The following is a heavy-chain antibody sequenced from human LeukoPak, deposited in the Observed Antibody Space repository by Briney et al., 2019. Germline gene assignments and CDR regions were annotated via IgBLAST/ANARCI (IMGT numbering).Heavy chain of an antibody. CDR1: GFTFRRYG. V-gene: IGHV3-30*18. J-gene: IGHJ4*02. D-gene: IGHD3-3*01. CDR2: ISYDEVNK. Sequence: PGGSLRLSCAASGFTFRRYGMHWVRQAPGKGLEWVAHISYDEVNKYYADSVKGRVTISRDNSKNTLYLQMNSLRAEDTAVYYCAKDIGGIEWFLDDWGQGTLVTVSS. CDR3: AKDIGGIEWFLDD.